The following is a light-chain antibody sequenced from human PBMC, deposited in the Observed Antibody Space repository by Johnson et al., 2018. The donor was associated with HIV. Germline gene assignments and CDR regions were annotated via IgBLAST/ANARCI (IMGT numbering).Light chain of an antibody. CDR2: DNN. V-gene: IGLV1-51*01. J-gene: IGLJ1*01. CDR3: GTWDSSLSAGF. Sequence: QSVLTQPPSVSAAPGQKVTISCSGSSSNIGNNYVSWYQQLPGTAPKLLIYDNNKRPSGIPDRFSGSKSGTSATLGITGLQTGDEADYYCGTWDSSLSAGFFGTGTKVNVL. CDR1: SSNIGNNY.